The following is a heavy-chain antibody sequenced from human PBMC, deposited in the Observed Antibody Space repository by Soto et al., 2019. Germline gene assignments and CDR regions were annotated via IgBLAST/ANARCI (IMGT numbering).Heavy chain of an antibody. J-gene: IGHJ5*02. CDR2: IFYTGST. D-gene: IGHD6-13*01. CDR1: GGSIDSNRYY. V-gene: IGHV4-39*01. CDR3: ARPQTIGAAASQGLFDR. Sequence: QLQLQESGPGLVKPSETLSLTCTVSGGSIDSNRYYWAWIRQPPGKGLEWIGSIFYTGSTYYSPSLKGRITLTVEPSKNQFSLKLTSLTAADTAMYYWARPQTIGAAASQGLFDRWGQGTLVTVSS.